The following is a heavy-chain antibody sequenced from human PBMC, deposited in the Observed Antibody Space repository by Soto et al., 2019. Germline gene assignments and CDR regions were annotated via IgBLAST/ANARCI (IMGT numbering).Heavy chain of an antibody. V-gene: IGHV4-34*01. CDR2: INHSGST. Sequence: SETLSLTCAVYGGSFSGYYWSWIRQPPGKGLEWIGEINHSGSTNYNPSLKSRVTISVDTSKNQFSLKLSSVTAADTAVYYSAREMAGWGPLQDWGQGTLGTVSS. CDR3: AREMAGWGPLQD. J-gene: IGHJ4*02. D-gene: IGHD3-16*01. CDR1: GGSFSGYY.